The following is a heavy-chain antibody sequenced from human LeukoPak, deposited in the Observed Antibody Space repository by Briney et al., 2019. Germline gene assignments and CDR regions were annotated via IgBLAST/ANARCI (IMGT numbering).Heavy chain of an antibody. CDR1: GFTASSNY. CDR2: IYSGGST. Sequence: GGSLRLSCAASGFTASSNYMSWVRQAPGKGLEWVSVIYSGGSTYYADSVKGRFTISRDNSKNTLYLQMNSLRAEDTAVYYCARTMDSSSWYPDAFDIWGQGTMVTVSS. D-gene: IGHD6-13*01. V-gene: IGHV3-53*01. CDR3: ARTMDSSSWYPDAFDI. J-gene: IGHJ3*02.